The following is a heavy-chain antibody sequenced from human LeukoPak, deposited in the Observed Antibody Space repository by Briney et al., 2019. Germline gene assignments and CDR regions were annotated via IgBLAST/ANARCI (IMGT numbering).Heavy chain of an antibody. V-gene: IGHV4-31*03. Sequence: PSQTLSLTCTVSGGSISSGGYYWSWIRQHPGKGLEWIGYIYYSGSTYYNPSLKSRVTISVDTSKNQFSLKLSSVTAADTAVYYCARLRYSSGWQLLDPDVWGQGTTVTVSS. CDR1: GGSISSGGYY. J-gene: IGHJ6*02. CDR3: ARLRYSSGWQLLDPDV. D-gene: IGHD6-19*01. CDR2: IYYSGST.